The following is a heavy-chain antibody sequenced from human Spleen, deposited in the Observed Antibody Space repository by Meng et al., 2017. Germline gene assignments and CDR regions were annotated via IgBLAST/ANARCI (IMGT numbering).Heavy chain of an antibody. D-gene: IGHD2-21*01. Sequence: GESLKISCAASGFIFSHYSIHWVRQAPGKGLEWVAVISYDGNDKYYADSVKGRFTISRDNSKNTVYLQMNSLRAEDTAVYYCVRDLGGCGGGFCSYYFDYWGQGTPVTVSS. V-gene: IGHV3-30*04. CDR3: VRDLGGCGGGFCSYYFDY. CDR2: ISYDGNDK. J-gene: IGHJ4*02. CDR1: GFIFSHYS.